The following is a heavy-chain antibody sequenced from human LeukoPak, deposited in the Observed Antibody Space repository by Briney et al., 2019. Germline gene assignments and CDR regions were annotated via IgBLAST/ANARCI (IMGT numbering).Heavy chain of an antibody. V-gene: IGHV4-34*01. J-gene: IGHJ4*02. CDR2: INHSGST. Sequence: SETLSLTCAVYGGSFSGYYWSWIRQPPGKGLEWIGEINHSGSTNYNPSLKSRVTLSVDTSKNQFSLKLSSVTAADTAVYYCARGGYYDFWSGYYRPFDYWGQGTLVTVSS. CDR1: GGSFSGYY. CDR3: ARGGYYDFWSGYYRPFDY. D-gene: IGHD3-3*01.